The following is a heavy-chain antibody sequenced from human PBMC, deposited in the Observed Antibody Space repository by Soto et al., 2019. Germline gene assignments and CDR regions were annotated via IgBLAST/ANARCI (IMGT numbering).Heavy chain of an antibody. D-gene: IGHD3-10*01. CDR3: ARGAAGESLHAFDI. V-gene: IGHV1-69*10. CDR1: GGTFSSYA. Sequence: ASVKVSCKASGGTFSSYAISWVRQAPGQGLEWMGGIIPILGIANYAQKFQGRVTITADKSTSTAYMEMSSLRSEDTAVYYCARGAAGESLHAFDIWGQGTMVTVSS. CDR2: IIPILGIA. J-gene: IGHJ3*02.